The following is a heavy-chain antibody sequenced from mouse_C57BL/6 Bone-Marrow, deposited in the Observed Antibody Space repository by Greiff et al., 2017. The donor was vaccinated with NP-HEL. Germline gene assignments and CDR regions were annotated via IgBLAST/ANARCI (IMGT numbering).Heavy chain of an antibody. D-gene: IGHD1-1*01. CDR2: INPGSGGT. Sequence: VQLQQSGAELVRPGTSVKVSCKASGYAFTNYLIEWVKQRPGQGLEWIGVINPGSGGTNYNEKFKGKATLTADKSSSTAYMQLSSLTSEDSAVYFCARWWYYGSSLYAMDYWGQGTSVTVSS. V-gene: IGHV1-54*01. CDR3: ARWWYYGSSLYAMDY. CDR1: GYAFTNYL. J-gene: IGHJ4*01.